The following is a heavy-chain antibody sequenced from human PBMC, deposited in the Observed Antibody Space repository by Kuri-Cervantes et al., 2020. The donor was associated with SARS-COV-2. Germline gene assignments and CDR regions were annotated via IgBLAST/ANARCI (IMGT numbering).Heavy chain of an antibody. CDR1: GYTVTELS. CDR2: ISAYNGNT. V-gene: IGHV1-18*01. D-gene: IGHD3-9*01. J-gene: IGHJ4*02. CDR3: ARDVGSPLRLRYFDWLLPFDY. Sequence: ASVKVSCKVSGYTVTELSMHWVRQAPGQGLEWMGWISAYNGNTNYAQKLQGRVTMTTDTSTSTAYMELRSLRSDDTAVYYCARDVGSPLRLRYFDWLLPFDYWGQGTLVTVSS.